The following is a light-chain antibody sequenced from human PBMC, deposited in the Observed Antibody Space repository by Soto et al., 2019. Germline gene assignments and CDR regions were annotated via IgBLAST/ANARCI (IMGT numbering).Light chain of an antibody. V-gene: IGKV3-15*01. CDR3: QQYNNWPLT. J-gene: IGKJ1*01. Sequence: EIVLTQSPGTLSLSPGERATLSCRASQSVSSSYLVWYQQKPGQAPRLLIYGASTRATGIPARFSGSGSETESTLTISSLQSEDFAVYYCQQYNNWPLTFGQGTKVDIK. CDR1: QSVSSSY. CDR2: GAS.